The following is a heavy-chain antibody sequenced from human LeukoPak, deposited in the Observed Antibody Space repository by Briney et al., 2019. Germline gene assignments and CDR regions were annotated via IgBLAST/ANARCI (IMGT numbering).Heavy chain of an antibody. J-gene: IGHJ4*02. V-gene: IGHV3-9*01. CDR1: GFTFDDYA. CDR3: ARIRISSGYYAPFDY. D-gene: IGHD6-19*01. CDR2: ISWNSGSI. Sequence: GGSLRLSCAASGFTFDDYAMPWVRQAPGKGLEWVSGISWNSGSIGYADSVKGRFTISGDNAKNSLYLQMNSLRAEDTALYYSARIRISSGYYAPFDYWGQGTLVTVSS.